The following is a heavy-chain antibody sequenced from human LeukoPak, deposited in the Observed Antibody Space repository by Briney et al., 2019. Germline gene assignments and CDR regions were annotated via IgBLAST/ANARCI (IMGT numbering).Heavy chain of an antibody. CDR2: ISSSSSYI. CDR1: GFTFSSYG. Sequence: GGSLRLSCAASGFTFSSYGMHWVRQAPGKGLEWVSSISSSSSYIYYADSVKGRFTISRDNAKNSLYLQMNSLRAEDTAVYYCARDRGYCRGTTCYAYYFDSWGQGTLVTVSS. CDR3: ARDRGYCRGTTCYAYYFDS. V-gene: IGHV3-21*01. D-gene: IGHD2-2*01. J-gene: IGHJ4*02.